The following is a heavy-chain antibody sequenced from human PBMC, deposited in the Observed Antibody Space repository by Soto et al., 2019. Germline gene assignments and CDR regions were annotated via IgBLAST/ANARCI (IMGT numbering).Heavy chain of an antibody. V-gene: IGHV3-7*01. D-gene: IGHD5-18*01. Sequence: EVQLVESGGGLVQPGGSLRLSCAASGFMFSAYWMSWVRQAPGKGLEWVANIHGDGGKIYYVDSVKGRFTISRDNAKRALYLQMNSLRAADTAVYYCARDFYGGYTYGPGDYWGQGALVAVSS. CDR3: ARDFYGGYTYGPGDY. CDR1: GFMFSAYW. CDR2: IHGDGGKI. J-gene: IGHJ4*02.